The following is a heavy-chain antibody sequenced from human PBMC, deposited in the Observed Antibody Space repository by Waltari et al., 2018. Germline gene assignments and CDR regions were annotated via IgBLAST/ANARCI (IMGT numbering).Heavy chain of an antibody. D-gene: IGHD3-10*01. CDR3: ARDRVRGGAAFDI. CDR2: MNPNSGKT. J-gene: IGHJ3*02. CDR1: GGTFSSYA. V-gene: IGHV1-8*02. Sequence: QVQLVQSGAEVKKPGSSVQVSCKASGGTFSSYAISWVRQAPGQGLEWMGGMNPNSGKTGYAQKFQGRVTMTRNTSISTAYMELSSLRSEETAVYSCARDRVRGGAAFDIWGQGTMVTVSS.